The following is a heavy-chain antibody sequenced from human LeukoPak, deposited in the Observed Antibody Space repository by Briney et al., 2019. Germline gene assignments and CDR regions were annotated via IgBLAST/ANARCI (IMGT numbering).Heavy chain of an antibody. CDR1: GFTFSSYE. CDR2: ISSSGSTI. CDR3: AKSHSITMVRGVKNWFDP. J-gene: IGHJ5*02. D-gene: IGHD3-10*01. Sequence: QPGGSLRLSCAASGFTFSSYEMNWVRQAPGKGLEWVSYISSSGSTIYYADSVKGRFTISRDNAKNSLYLQMNSLRAEDTAVYYCAKSHSITMVRGVKNWFDPWGQGTLVTVSS. V-gene: IGHV3-48*03.